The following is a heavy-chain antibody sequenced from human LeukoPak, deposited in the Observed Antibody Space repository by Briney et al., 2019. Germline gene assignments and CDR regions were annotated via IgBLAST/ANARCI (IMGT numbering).Heavy chain of an antibody. J-gene: IGHJ4*02. CDR1: GFTFSSYG. Sequence: GSLRLSCAASGFTFSSYGMHWVRQAPGKGLEWVAVISYDGSNKYYADSVKGRFTISRDNSKNTLYLQMNSLRAEDTAVYYCAKDRGLRGTERWLQRYYFDYWGQGTLVTVSS. V-gene: IGHV3-30*18. D-gene: IGHD5-24*01. CDR3: AKDRGLRGTERWLQRYYFDY. CDR2: ISYDGSNK.